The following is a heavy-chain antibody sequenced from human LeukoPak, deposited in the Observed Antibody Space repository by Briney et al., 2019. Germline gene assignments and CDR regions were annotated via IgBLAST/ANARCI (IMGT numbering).Heavy chain of an antibody. D-gene: IGHD1-26*01. V-gene: IGHV4-59*01. CDR1: GGSISSYY. CDR3: PRGRSAGSY. CDR2: IYYSGST. J-gene: IGHJ4*02. Sequence: SETLSLTWTVSGGSISSYYWSWIRQPPGKGLEWIGYIYYSGSTNYNPSLKSRVTISVDTSKNQFSLKLSSVSAADTAVYYCPRGRSAGSYWGQGTLVTVSS.